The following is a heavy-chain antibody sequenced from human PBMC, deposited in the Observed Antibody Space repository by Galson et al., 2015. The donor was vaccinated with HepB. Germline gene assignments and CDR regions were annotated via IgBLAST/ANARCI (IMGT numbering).Heavy chain of an antibody. Sequence: QSGAEVKKPGETLKISCKGSGYSFTTYWIAWVRQMPGKGLEWMGIIYPGDSDTRYSQSFQGQVTISADKSISTAYLQWSSLKASDTAMYYCARRAASATGWFDPWGQGTLVTVSS. CDR1: GYSFTTYW. D-gene: IGHD6-13*01. V-gene: IGHV5-51*03. CDR2: IYPGDSDT. CDR3: ARRAASATGWFDP. J-gene: IGHJ5*02.